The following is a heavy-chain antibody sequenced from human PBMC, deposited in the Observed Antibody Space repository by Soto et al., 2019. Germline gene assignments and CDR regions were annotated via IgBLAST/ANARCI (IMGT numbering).Heavy chain of an antibody. J-gene: IGHJ4*01. CDR2: ISSDATTK. Sequence: GGSLRLSCTASGFTFNTYGVHWVRQAPGKGLEWVALISSDATTKIYGDSVKGRFTISRGNPKNTLYLQMNSLLPEDTAVYSRALHYGKDWNHFDAWGLRTLVT. D-gene: IGHD1-1*01. V-gene: IGHV3-30*03. CDR1: GFTFNTYG. CDR3: ALHYGKDWNHFDA.